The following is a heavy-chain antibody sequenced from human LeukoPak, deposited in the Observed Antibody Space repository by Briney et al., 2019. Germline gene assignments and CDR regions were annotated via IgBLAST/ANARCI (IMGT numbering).Heavy chain of an antibody. D-gene: IGHD2-15*01. CDR2: ISSSSSYI. V-gene: IGHV3-21*01. Sequence: TGGSLRLSCAASGFTFSSYSMNWVRQAPGKGLEWVSSISSSSSYIYYADSVKGRFTISRDNAKNSLYLQMNSLRAEDTAVYYCARASSGGLGVVAAIAYYYMDVWGKGTTVTVSS. CDR3: ARASSGGLGVVAAIAYYYMDV. J-gene: IGHJ6*03. CDR1: GFTFSSYS.